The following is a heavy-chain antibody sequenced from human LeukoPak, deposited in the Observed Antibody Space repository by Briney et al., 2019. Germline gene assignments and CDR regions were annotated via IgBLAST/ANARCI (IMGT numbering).Heavy chain of an antibody. D-gene: IGHD3-22*01. CDR3: TRAYDSSGYYPIPSYYYYYGMDV. CDR1: GFTFSGSA. Sequence: GGSLRLSCAASGFTFSGSAMHWVRQASGKGLEWVGRIRSKANSYATAYAASVKGRFTISRDDSKNTAYLQMNSLKTEDTAVYYCTRAYDSSGYYPIPSYYYYYGMDVWGQGTTVTVSS. J-gene: IGHJ6*02. V-gene: IGHV3-73*01. CDR2: IRSKANSYAT.